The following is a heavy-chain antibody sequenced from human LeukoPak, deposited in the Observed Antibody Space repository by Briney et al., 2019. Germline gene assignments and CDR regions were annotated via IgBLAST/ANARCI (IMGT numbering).Heavy chain of an antibody. J-gene: IGHJ4*02. D-gene: IGHD6-19*01. CDR1: EFTFSIYT. Sequence: GGSLRLSCAASEFTFSIYTMHWFRQAPGKGLEWVAVIWYDGSNKYYADSVKGRFTISRDNSKNTLYLQMNSLRAEDTAVYYCARDPNSVALFDYWGQGTLVTVSS. V-gene: IGHV3-33*08. CDR3: ARDPNSVALFDY. CDR2: IWYDGSNK.